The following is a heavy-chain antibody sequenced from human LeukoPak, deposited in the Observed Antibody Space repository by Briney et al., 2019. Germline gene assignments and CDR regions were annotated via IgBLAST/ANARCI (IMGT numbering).Heavy chain of an antibody. V-gene: IGHV3-66*01. Sequence: GGSLRLSCAASGFTVSSNYISWVRQAPGKGLEWVSVIYGGGSTYFADSVKGRFTISGDNSKNTLYLQMNSLRPEDTAIYYCARDKVEGPTKFDSWGQGIRVTVSS. CDR3: ARDKVEGPTKFDS. CDR1: GFTVSSNY. CDR2: IYGGGST. D-gene: IGHD5-24*01. J-gene: IGHJ5*01.